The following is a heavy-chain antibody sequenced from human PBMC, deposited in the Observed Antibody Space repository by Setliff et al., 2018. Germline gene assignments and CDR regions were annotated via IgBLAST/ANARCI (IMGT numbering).Heavy chain of an antibody. D-gene: IGHD3-22*01. V-gene: IGHV3-48*04. CDR2: ISRSGSTI. CDR3: ARLALTGYDSSGYYYALDYYYYMDV. CDR1: GFTFSSYS. Sequence: GGSLRLSCEASGFTFSSYSMNWVRQAPGKGLEWVSYISRSGSTIYCADSVKGRFTISRDNAKNSLYLQMNSLRAEDTAVYYCARLALTGYDSSGYYYALDYYYYMDVWGKGTTVTVSS. J-gene: IGHJ6*03.